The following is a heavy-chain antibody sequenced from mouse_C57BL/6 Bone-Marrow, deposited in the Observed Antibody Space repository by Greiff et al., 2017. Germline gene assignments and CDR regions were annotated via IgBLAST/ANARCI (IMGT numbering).Heavy chain of an antibody. CDR3: AGRYLCLGLDY. CDR1: GYTFTSYW. V-gene: IGHV1-72*01. Sequence: QVHVKQSGAALVKPGASVKLSCKASGYTFTSYWMHWVKQRPGRGLEWIGRLDPNSGGTKYNEKLKSKATLTVDKPYSTAYMQLSSLISEDSAVYECAGRYLCLGLDYWGQGTTLTVSS. D-gene: IGHD2-14*01. J-gene: IGHJ2*01. CDR2: LDPNSGGT.